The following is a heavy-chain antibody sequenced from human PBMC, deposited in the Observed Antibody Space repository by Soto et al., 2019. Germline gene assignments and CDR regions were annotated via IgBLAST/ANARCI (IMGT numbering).Heavy chain of an antibody. J-gene: IGHJ6*02. V-gene: IGHV1-69*01. CDR1: GGTFSSHA. D-gene: IGHD5-18*01. CDR2: IIPIFGPA. Sequence: QVLLVQSGAEVKKPGSSVKVSCKASGGTFSSHAITWVRQAPGQGLEWMGGIIPIFGPANYAQKFQGRVTITADESTSTAYMDLSSLRSEDTAVYYCPCPSGYTSGDYGLDVWGQGTTVTVSS. CDR3: PCPSGYTSGDYGLDV.